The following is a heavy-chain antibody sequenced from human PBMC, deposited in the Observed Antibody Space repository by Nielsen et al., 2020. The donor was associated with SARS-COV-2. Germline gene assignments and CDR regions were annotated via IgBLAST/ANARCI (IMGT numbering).Heavy chain of an antibody. V-gene: IGHV1-2*06. CDR2: INPYNGGT. CDR1: GYTFTDYY. J-gene: IGHJ6*02. Sequence: ASVKVSCKASGYTFTDYYIHWVRQAPGQGLEWMGRINPYNGGTNYAQKFQGTVTMTRDASISTVYMELISDDTAVYYCARARATIFGLVMSYGMDVWGQGTTVAVSS. CDR3: ARARATIFGLVMSYGMDV. D-gene: IGHD3/OR15-3a*01.